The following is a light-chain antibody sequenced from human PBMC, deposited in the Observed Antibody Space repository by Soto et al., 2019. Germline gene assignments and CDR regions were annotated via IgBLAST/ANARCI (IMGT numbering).Light chain of an antibody. CDR3: QQYNSWPHS. Sequence: ETVLTQSPAILSVSLGERATFSCRASQSISSGLAWYQQKPGQVPRLLIYGASTRATGIPARFSGSRSGTEFTLTISGLQSEDFAAYHCQQYNSWPHSFGQGTKLEI. CDR2: GAS. V-gene: IGKV3-15*01. CDR1: QSISSG. J-gene: IGKJ2*01.